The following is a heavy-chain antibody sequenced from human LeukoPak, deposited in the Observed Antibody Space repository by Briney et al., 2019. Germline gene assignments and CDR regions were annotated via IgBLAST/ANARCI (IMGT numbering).Heavy chain of an antibody. J-gene: IGHJ4*02. Sequence: PSETLSLTCTVSGGSISSYYWSWIRQPPGKGLEWIGYIYYSGSTNYNPSLKSRVNISVDTSKNQFSLKLSSVTAADTAVYYCARSVGSERDFDYWGQGTLVTVSS. CDR1: GGSISSYY. CDR3: ARSVGSERDFDY. D-gene: IGHD1-26*01. CDR2: IYYSGST. V-gene: IGHV4-59*13.